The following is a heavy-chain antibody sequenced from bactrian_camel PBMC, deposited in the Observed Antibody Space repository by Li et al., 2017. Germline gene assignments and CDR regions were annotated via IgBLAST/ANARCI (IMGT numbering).Heavy chain of an antibody. CDR2: KTTSSGST. J-gene: IGHJ4*01. CDR3: AAGDLLCKGVHELAH. CDR1: IRTFNLYA. Sequence: QVQLVESGGGSVQDGGSLRLSCAAETSIRTFNLYAMGWIRQVSGKEREGVAQKTTSSGSTSYADSVKGRFTISQDNAKNTLYLQMNALKPEDTAMYYCAAGDLLCKGVHELAHWGQGTQVTVS. V-gene: IGHV3S68*01. D-gene: IGHD2*01.